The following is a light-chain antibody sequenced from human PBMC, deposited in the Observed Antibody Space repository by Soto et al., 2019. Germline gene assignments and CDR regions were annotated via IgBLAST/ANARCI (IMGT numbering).Light chain of an antibody. CDR3: QQYNNWPPWT. CDR2: GAS. Sequence: EVVMTQSPATPSVSPGERATLSCRASQSISSDLAWYQQKPGQAPRLLIYGASTRASDIPARFSGSGSGTEFTLTISSLQSEDFAVYYCQQYNNWPPWTFGQGTKVDIK. CDR1: QSISSD. J-gene: IGKJ1*01. V-gene: IGKV3-15*01.